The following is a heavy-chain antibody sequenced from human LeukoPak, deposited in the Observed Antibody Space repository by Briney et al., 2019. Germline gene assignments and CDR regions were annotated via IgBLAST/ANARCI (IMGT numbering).Heavy chain of an antibody. D-gene: IGHD2-2*01. CDR1: GYTFTSYW. Sequence: GESLKISCTCSGYTFTSYWIGWVRQMPGKGLEWMGIIYPGDSDTRYTPSFQGQVTMSADKSINTAYLQWSSLKASDTAMYYCARRQGCSSASCPPDYWGPGTLVTVSP. V-gene: IGHV5-51*01. CDR3: ARRQGCSSASCPPDY. J-gene: IGHJ4*02. CDR2: IYPGDSDT.